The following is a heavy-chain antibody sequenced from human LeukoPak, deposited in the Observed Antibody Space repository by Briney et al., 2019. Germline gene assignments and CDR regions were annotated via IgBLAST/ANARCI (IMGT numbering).Heavy chain of an antibody. CDR3: AKDHYGGNSED. D-gene: IGHD4-23*01. J-gene: IGHJ4*02. Sequence: GGSLRLSCAASGFTFSSYWMHWVRQAPGKGLVWVSRINSDGSSTNYADSVKGRFSISRDNSKNTLYLQMNSLRAEDTAVYYCAKDHYGGNSEDWGQGTLVTVSS. CDR1: GFTFSSYW. V-gene: IGHV3-74*01. CDR2: INSDGSST.